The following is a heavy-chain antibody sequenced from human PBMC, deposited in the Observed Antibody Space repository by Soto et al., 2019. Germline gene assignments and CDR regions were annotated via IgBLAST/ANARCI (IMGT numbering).Heavy chain of an antibody. Sequence: QVQLVESGGGVVQPGRSLRLSCAASGFTFSSYGMHWVRQAPGKGLEWVAVISYDGSNKYYADSVKGRFTISRDNSKNTLYLQMNSLRAEDTAVYYCAMSMTTVTGFAFDIWGQGKMVTVSS. V-gene: IGHV3-30*03. D-gene: IGHD4-17*01. J-gene: IGHJ3*02. CDR1: GFTFSSYG. CDR3: AMSMTTVTGFAFDI. CDR2: ISYDGSNK.